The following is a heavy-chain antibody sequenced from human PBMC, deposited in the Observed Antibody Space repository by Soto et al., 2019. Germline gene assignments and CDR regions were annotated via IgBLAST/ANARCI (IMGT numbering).Heavy chain of an antibody. Sequence: GGSLRLSCAASGFTFSSYAMSWVRQAPGKGLEWVSAISGSGGSTYYADSVKGRFTISRDNSKNTLYRQMNSLRAEDTAVYYCVSPSXXXXXXXXXXWGQGTLVTVSS. CDR2: ISGSGGST. CDR1: GFTFSSYA. V-gene: IGHV3-23*01. J-gene: IGHJ4*02. CDR3: VSPSXXXXXXXXXX.